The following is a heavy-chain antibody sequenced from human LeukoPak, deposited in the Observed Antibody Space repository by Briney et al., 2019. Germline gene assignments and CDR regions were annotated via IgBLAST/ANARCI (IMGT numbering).Heavy chain of an antibody. V-gene: IGHV4-39*07. Sequence: SQTLSLTCTVSGGSISSSTYYWGWIRQPPGQGLQWVGNIYYSGNAYYNPSLKSRVTISVDTSKNQFSLKLNSVTAADTAVYYCARGGLVGITTCYFDSWGQGTLVTVSS. CDR3: ARGGLVGITTCYFDS. CDR2: IYYSGNA. D-gene: IGHD1-26*01. CDR1: GGSISSSTYY. J-gene: IGHJ4*02.